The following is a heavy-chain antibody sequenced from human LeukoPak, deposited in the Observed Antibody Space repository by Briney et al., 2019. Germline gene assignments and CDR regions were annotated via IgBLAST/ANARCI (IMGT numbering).Heavy chain of an antibody. CDR2: ISWNSGSI. D-gene: IGHD4-17*01. J-gene: IGHJ4*02. V-gene: IGHV3-9*01. CDR3: AKGSHDYGDYVFDY. CDR1: GFTFGDYA. Sequence: SLRVFCAASGFTFGDYAMHWVRQAPGKGLEGVSGISWNSGSIGYADSVKGRFTISRDNAKNSLYLQMNSLRAEDTALYYCAKGSHDYGDYVFDYWGQGTLVTVSS.